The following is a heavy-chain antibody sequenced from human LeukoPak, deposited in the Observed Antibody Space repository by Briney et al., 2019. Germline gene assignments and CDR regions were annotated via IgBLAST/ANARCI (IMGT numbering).Heavy chain of an antibody. CDR2: ITGTT. V-gene: IGHV3-23*01. J-gene: IGHJ3*02. Sequence: PGGSLGLSCAASGFTFSSYAMSWVRQAPGKGLQWVSTITGTTHYADSVRGRFTISRDNSKNILYLQMNSLSTEDTAIYYCAKAFREYGSSTYSSFDIWGQGTMVTVSS. D-gene: IGHD6-13*01. CDR3: AKAFREYGSSTYSSFDI. CDR1: GFTFSSYA.